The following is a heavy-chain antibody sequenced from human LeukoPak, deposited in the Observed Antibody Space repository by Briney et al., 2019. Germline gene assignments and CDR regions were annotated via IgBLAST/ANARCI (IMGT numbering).Heavy chain of an antibody. Sequence: SETLSLTCTVSGGSISSYYWSWIRHPPAKGLEWIGYIFYTGSTNYNPSLKSRVTISVLTSKNPFSLKLSSGTAADTAVYYCATITGGDDVFDIWGQGTMVTVSS. CDR2: IFYTGST. J-gene: IGHJ3*02. D-gene: IGHD1-14*01. V-gene: IGHV4-59*01. CDR1: GGSISSYY. CDR3: ATITGGDDVFDI.